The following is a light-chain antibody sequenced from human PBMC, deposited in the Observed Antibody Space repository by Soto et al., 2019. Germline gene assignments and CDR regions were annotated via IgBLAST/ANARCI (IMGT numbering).Light chain of an antibody. J-gene: IGLJ1*01. CDR2: EGS. CDR3: CSYAGSSTYV. Sequence: SGLTQPASASGSPGRSITISCTGTSSDVGSYNLVSWYQQHPGKAPKLMIYEGSKRPSGVSNRFSGSKSGNTASLTISGLQAEDEADYYCCSYAGSSTYVFGTGTKVTVL. V-gene: IGLV2-23*01. CDR1: SSDVGSYNL.